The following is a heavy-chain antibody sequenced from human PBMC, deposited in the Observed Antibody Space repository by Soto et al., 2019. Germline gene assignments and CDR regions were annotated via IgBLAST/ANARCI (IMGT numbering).Heavy chain of an antibody. CDR2: IYYSGST. CDR3: ARSPTQYCSSTSCYSYYMDV. V-gene: IGHV4-39*01. Sequence: NPSETLSLTCTVSGGSISSSSYYWGWIRQPPGKGLEWIGSIYYSGSTYYNPSLKSRVTISVDTSKNQFSLKLSSVTAADTAVHYCARSPTQYCSSTSCYSYYMDVWGKGTTVTVSS. D-gene: IGHD2-2*01. CDR1: GGSISSSSYY. J-gene: IGHJ6*03.